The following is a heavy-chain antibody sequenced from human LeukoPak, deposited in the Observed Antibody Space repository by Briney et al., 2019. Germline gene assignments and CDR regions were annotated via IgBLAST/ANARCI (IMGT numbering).Heavy chain of an antibody. V-gene: IGHV4-34*01. J-gene: IGHJ4*02. Sequence: PSETLSLTCAVYGGSFSGYYWSWIRQPPGKGLEWIGEINHSGSTNYNPSLKSRVTISVDTSKNQFSLKLSSVTAADTAVYYCARRTMVRGGRSGSLTKYFDYWGQGTLVTVSS. CDR2: INHSGST. CDR3: ARRTMVRGGRSGSLTKYFDY. D-gene: IGHD3-10*01. CDR1: GGSFSGYY.